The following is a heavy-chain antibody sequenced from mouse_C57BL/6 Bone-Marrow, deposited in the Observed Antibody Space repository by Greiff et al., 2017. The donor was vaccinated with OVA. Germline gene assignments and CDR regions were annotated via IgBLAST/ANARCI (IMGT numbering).Heavy chain of an antibody. J-gene: IGHJ4*01. D-gene: IGHD1-1*01. CDR3: ARGGYYGYAMDY. CDR1: GFSINSDCY. Sequence: EVQLKESGPSLVRPSQTLSLTCTVTGFSINSDCYWIWIRQFPGNKLEYIGYTFYSGITYYNPSLESRTYITRDTSKNQFSLKLSSVTTEDTATYYCARGGYYGYAMDYWGQGTSVTVSS. CDR2: TFYSGIT. V-gene: IGHV3-3*01.